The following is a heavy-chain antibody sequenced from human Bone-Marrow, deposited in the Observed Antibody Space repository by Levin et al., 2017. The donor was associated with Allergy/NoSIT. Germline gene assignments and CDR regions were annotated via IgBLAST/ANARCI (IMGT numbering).Heavy chain of an antibody. CDR1: GGSISGYY. CDR3: ARSDIVTDPLVRACDI. D-gene: IGHD2-21*02. V-gene: IGHV4-4*07. J-gene: IGHJ3*02. Sequence: SQTLSLTCTVSGGSISGYYWTWIRQPAGKGLEWIGRIYTSGSTSYNPSLKSRVTMSLDTSKNQFSLKLTSVTAADTAVYFCARSDIVTDPLVRACDIWGQGTMVTVSA. CDR2: IYTSGST.